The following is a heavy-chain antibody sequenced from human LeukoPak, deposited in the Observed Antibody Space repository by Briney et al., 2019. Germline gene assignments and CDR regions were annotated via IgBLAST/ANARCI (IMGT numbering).Heavy chain of an antibody. CDR1: GFTFSDYY. D-gene: IGHD3-3*01. V-gene: IGHV3-11*04. J-gene: IGHJ6*03. CDR3: ARDLITIFGVVTLPYMDV. CDR2: ISSSGSTI. Sequence: GGSLRLSCAASGFTFSDYYMSWIRQAPGKGLEWVSYISSSGSTIYYADAVKGRFTIYRDKAKNSLYLQMNSMRAEDTAVYYCARDLITIFGVVTLPYMDVWGKGTTVTVSS.